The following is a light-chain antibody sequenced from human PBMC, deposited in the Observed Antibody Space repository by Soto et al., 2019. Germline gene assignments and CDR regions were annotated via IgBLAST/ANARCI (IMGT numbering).Light chain of an antibody. V-gene: IGKV4-1*01. CDR2: GAS. CDR1: QSILYTSSNKNY. Sequence: DIVMTQSPDSLAVSLGERATINCKSSQSILYTSSNKNYLVWYQQKPGQAPRLLIYGASSRATGIPDRFSGSGSGTDFTLTISRLEPEDFAVYYCQQYGSSPPFGQGTKVDIK. CDR3: QQYGSSPP. J-gene: IGKJ1*01.